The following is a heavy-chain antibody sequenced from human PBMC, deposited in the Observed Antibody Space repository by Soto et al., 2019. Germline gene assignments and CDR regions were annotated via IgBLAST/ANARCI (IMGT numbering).Heavy chain of an antibody. CDR3: ARELAAAGSFDY. CDR2: ISYDGSNK. Sequence: PGGSLRLSCAASGFTFSSYAMQWVRQAPGRGLEWVAVISYDGSNKYYADSVKGRFTISRDNAKNSLYLQMNSLRAEDTAVYYCARELAAAGSFDYWGQGTLVTVSS. V-gene: IGHV3-30-3*01. J-gene: IGHJ4*02. D-gene: IGHD6-13*01. CDR1: GFTFSSYA.